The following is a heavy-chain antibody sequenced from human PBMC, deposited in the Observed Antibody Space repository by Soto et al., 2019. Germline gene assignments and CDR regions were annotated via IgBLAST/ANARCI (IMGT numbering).Heavy chain of an antibody. D-gene: IGHD5-18*01. CDR1: GGSFSGYY. Sequence: SETLSLTCAVYGGSFSGYYWSWIRQPPGKGLEWIGEINHSGSTNYNPSLKSRVTISVDTSKNQFSLKLSSVTAADTAVYYCARGRYSYGYWYYYYMDVWGKGTTVTVSS. CDR3: ARGRYSYGYWYYYYMDV. CDR2: INHSGST. V-gene: IGHV4-34*01. J-gene: IGHJ6*03.